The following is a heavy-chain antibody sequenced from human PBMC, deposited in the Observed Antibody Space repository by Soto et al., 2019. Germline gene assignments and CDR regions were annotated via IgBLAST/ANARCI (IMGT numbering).Heavy chain of an antibody. CDR3: ARVGPAAAGTYGADYYYYYGMDV. V-gene: IGHV1-69*06. CDR1: GGTFSSYA. Sequence: GASVKVSCKASGGTFSSYAISWVRQAPGQGLEWMGGIIPIFGTANYAQKFQGRVTITADKSTSTAYMELSSLRSEDTAVYYCARVGPAAAGTYGADYYYYYGMDVLGQGTTVTVSS. D-gene: IGHD6-13*01. J-gene: IGHJ6*02. CDR2: IIPIFGTA.